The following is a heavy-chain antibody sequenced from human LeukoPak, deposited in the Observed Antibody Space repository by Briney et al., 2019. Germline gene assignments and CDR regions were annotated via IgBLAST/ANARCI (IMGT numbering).Heavy chain of an antibody. V-gene: IGHV3-30-3*01. CDR1: GFTFRNYV. D-gene: IGHD3-10*01. CDR2: TSSDLNVK. J-gene: IGHJ4*02. CDR3: AREGYYGSGSPPSLYFDY. Sequence: GGSLRLSCAASGFTFRNYVIHWVRQAPGKGLEWVAVTSSDLNVKLYADSVKGRFTISRDYSRSTLYLQMNSLRPEDTAIYYCAREGYYGSGSPPSLYFDYWGQGTLVTVSS.